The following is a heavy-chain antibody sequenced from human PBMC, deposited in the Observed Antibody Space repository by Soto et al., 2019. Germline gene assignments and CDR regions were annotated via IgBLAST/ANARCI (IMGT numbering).Heavy chain of an antibody. Sequence: GGSLKLSCAASGFSLGISGMHWSCKATGKGLVWVSRISSGGGSTTYADAVKGRFTIFRDNAKSTLYLQMNSLRAEDTAVYYCASMTHSGYDPVNYWGQGTLVTVSS. CDR2: ISSGGGST. D-gene: IGHD5-12*01. CDR1: GFSLGISG. CDR3: ASMTHSGYDPVNY. V-gene: IGHV3-74*01. J-gene: IGHJ4*02.